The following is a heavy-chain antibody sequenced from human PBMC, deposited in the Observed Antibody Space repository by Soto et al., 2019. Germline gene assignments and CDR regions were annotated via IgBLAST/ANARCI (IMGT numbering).Heavy chain of an antibody. Sequence: QLQLQESGPGLVKPSETLSLTCTVSGGSISSSSYYWGWIRQPPGKGLEWIGSIYYSGSTYYNPSLKSRATISVDTSKNQFSLKLSSVTAADTAVYYCARHLSHYDFRSGYPHYYFDYWGQGTLVTVSS. D-gene: IGHD3-3*01. CDR3: ARHLSHYDFRSGYPHYYFDY. J-gene: IGHJ4*02. V-gene: IGHV4-39*01. CDR2: IYYSGST. CDR1: GGSISSSSYY.